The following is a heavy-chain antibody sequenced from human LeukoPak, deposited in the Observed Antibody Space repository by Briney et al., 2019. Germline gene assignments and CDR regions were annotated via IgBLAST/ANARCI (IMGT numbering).Heavy chain of an antibody. D-gene: IGHD6-13*01. V-gene: IGHV4-34*01. CDR1: GGSFSGYY. CDR2: INHSGST. Sequence: SETLSLTCAVYGGSFSGYYWSWICQPPGKGLEWIGEINHSGSTNYNPSLKSRVTISVDTSKNQFSLKLSSVTAADTAVYYCARGLAAGPLDYWGQGTLVTVSS. J-gene: IGHJ4*02. CDR3: ARGLAAGPLDY.